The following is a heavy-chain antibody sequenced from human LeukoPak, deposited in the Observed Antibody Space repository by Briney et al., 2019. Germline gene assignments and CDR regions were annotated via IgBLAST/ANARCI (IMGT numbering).Heavy chain of an antibody. J-gene: IGHJ3*02. Sequence: PSETLSLTCTVSGGSISSGGYYWSWIRQHPGKGLEWIGYIYYSGSTYYNPSLKSRVTISVDTSKNQFSLKLSSVTAADTAVYYCARTPKSIAAARGAFDIWGQGTMVTVSS. CDR2: IYYSGST. CDR3: ARTPKSIAAARGAFDI. CDR1: GGSISSGGYY. V-gene: IGHV4-31*03. D-gene: IGHD6-13*01.